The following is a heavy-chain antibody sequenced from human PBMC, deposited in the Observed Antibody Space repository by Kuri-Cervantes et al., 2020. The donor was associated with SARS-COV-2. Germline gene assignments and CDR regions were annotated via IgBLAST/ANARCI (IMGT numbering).Heavy chain of an antibody. V-gene: IGHV3-13*01. D-gene: IGHD5-18*01. CDR3: ARAGLKDTAMVDL. J-gene: IGHJ5*02. CDR1: GFTFRSYD. Sequence: GESLKISCTASGFTFRSYDMHWVRQVTGKGLEWVSGIGTADDTYYPDSVKGRSTISRDNAKNSLYLQMNSLRAGDTAVYYCARAGLKDTAMVDLWGQGALVTVSS. CDR2: IGTADDT.